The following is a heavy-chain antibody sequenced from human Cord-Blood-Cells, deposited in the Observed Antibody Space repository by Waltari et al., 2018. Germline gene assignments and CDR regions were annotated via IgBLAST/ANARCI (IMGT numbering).Heavy chain of an antibody. CDR3: ARLPWGDGYEGY. D-gene: IGHD5-12*01. V-gene: IGHV4-39*01. CDR1: GGSISSSSYY. Sequence: QLQLQESGPGLVKPSETLSLPCTVSGGSISSSSYYWGWIRQPPGKGLEWIGSIYYSGSTYYNPSLKRRVTISLDTSKNQFSLKLSSVTAADTAVYYCARLPWGDGYEGYWGQGTLVTVSS. J-gene: IGHJ4*02. CDR2: IYYSGST.